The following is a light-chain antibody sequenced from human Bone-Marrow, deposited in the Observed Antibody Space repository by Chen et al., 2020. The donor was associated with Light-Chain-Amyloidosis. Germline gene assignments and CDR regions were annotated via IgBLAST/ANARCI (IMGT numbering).Light chain of an antibody. V-gene: IGLV2-14*01. Sequence: QSALTQPAPVSGSPGQSITISCTGTSSDVGGVNHVSWYQQHPDKAPKLMIYEVTNRPSWVPDRFSGSKSDNTASLTISGIQTEDEADYFCSSYTITNTLVFGSGTRVTVL. CDR3: SSYTITNTLV. CDR1: SSDVGGVNH. CDR2: EVT. J-gene: IGLJ1*01.